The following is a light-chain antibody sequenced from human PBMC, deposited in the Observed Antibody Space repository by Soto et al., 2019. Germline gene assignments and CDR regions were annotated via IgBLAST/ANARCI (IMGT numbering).Light chain of an antibody. CDR3: QQYDNLPLT. CDR1: QDISNY. Sequence: DIQMTQSPSSLSASVGDRVTITCQASQDISNYLNWYQQKPGKAPKLLIYDASNLETGVTSRFSGSGAGTDFTFTISSLQPEDIETYYCQQYDNLPLTFGGGTKVEIK. CDR2: DAS. V-gene: IGKV1-33*01. J-gene: IGKJ4*01.